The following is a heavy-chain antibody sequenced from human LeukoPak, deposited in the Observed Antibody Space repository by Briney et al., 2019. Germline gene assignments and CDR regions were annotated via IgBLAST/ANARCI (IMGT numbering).Heavy chain of an antibody. CDR3: ARDRLYYYMDV. D-gene: IGHD6-25*01. V-gene: IGHV3-7*01. J-gene: IGHJ6*03. Sequence: TGGSLRLSCAASGFTFSSHWMSWVRQAPGKGLEWLGNIKQDGSEKYYVESVKGRFTISRDNAKNSLFLQINSLRDDDTAVYYCARDRLYYYMDVWGKGTTVTISS. CDR2: IKQDGSEK. CDR1: GFTFSSHW.